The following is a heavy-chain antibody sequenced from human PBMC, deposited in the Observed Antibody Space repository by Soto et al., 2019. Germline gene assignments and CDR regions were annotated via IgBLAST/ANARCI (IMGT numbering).Heavy chain of an antibody. V-gene: IGHV3-15*07. CDR1: DFTFSKAW. CDR3: TTVRCSGGRCYSADMDV. D-gene: IGHD2-15*01. CDR2: IKSKADGETI. J-gene: IGHJ6*02. Sequence: EVQLEESGGGLVEPGGSLRLSCVASDFTFSKAWVSWVRQAPGKGLEWVGRIKSKADGETIDYAVPVKGRFTISRDDSKNMLHLQMNSLKTEDTAMYFCTTVRCSGGRCYSADMDVWGQGTTVTV.